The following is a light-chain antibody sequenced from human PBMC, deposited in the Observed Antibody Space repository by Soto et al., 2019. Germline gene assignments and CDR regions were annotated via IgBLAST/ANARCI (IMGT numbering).Light chain of an antibody. CDR1: SSDVGGYEY. V-gene: IGLV2-14*01. CDR3: CSYTGNTTPV. CDR2: EVS. Sequence: QSALTQPASVSGSPGQSITISCTGTSSDVGGYEYVSWYQQYPGKAPKLVISEVSNRPSGVSHRFSGSRSGNTASLTISGLQAEDEADYHCCSYTGNTTPVFGGGTKVTVL. J-gene: IGLJ3*02.